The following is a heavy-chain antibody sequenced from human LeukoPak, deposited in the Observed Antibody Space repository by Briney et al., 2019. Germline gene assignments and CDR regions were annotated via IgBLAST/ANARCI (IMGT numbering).Heavy chain of an antibody. CDR1: GFTFITYW. Sequence: GGALRLSSAASGFTFITYWTHSVRQIPGKGQVWVSRINSDESGRSYADSVKGRFTISRDNAKNTLYLQMNSLRAEDTAVYYCARSIEDYYDSSGFYAYWGQGTLVTVSS. V-gene: IGHV3-74*01. J-gene: IGHJ4*02. CDR3: ARSIEDYYDSSGFYAY. D-gene: IGHD3-22*01. CDR2: INSDESGR.